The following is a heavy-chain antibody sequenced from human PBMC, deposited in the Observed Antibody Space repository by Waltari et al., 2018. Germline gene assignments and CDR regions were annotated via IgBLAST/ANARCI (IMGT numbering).Heavy chain of an antibody. CDR2: ISFNSGRI. CDR1: GCALDQHT. Sequence: EVQLVESGGGLVQPGRTLRLAGAASGCALDQHTMNWVRQAPGRGLECISGISFNSGRIYYADSVKGRFTISRENAKNSLSLQMNSLTAEDMALYYCALSSVGAPKDYFDYWGQGTLVIVSS. D-gene: IGHD1-26*01. V-gene: IGHV3-9*03. CDR3: ALSSVGAPKDYFDY. J-gene: IGHJ4*02.